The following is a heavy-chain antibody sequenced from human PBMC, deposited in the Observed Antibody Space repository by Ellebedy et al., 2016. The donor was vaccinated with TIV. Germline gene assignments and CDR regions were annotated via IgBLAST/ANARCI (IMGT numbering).Heavy chain of an antibody. V-gene: IGHV3-13*01. D-gene: IGHD2-21*02. CDR3: ARVRFGDTAVDY. Sequence: GESLKISCAAPGFTFSSYDMHWVRQGTGQGLEWVSAIGTAGDTYYPGSVKGRFTISRENAKNSLYLQMNSLRAEDTAVYYCARVRFGDTAVDYWGQGTLVTVSS. J-gene: IGHJ4*03. CDR2: IGTAGDT. CDR1: GFTFSSYD.